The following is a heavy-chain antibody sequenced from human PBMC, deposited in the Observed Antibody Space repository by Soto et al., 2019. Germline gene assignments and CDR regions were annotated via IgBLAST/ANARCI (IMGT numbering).Heavy chain of an antibody. J-gene: IGHJ6*03. CDR1: GVTVSSNY. D-gene: IGHD3-10*01. Sequence: HPGGSLRLSCAASGVTVSSNYMSWVRQAPGKGLEWVSVIYSGGSTYYADSVKGRFTISRHNSKNTLYLQMNSLRAEDTAVYYCARDQVTMVRGVIRSYYYYYMDVWGKGPTVTVSS. CDR2: IYSGGST. CDR3: ARDQVTMVRGVIRSYYYYYMDV. V-gene: IGHV3-53*04.